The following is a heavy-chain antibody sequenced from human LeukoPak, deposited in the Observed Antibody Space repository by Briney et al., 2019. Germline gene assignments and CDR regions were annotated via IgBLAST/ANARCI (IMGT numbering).Heavy chain of an antibody. CDR1: GFTFSSHS. CDR3: ARETEMANLDY. D-gene: IGHD5-24*01. Sequence: GGSLRLSCAASGFTFSSHSMNWVRQAPGKGLEWVSYISSSSSTIYYADSVKGRFTISRDNAKKSLYLQMNSLRAEDTAVYYCARETEMANLDYWGQGTLVTVSS. CDR2: ISSSSSTI. J-gene: IGHJ4*02. V-gene: IGHV3-48*04.